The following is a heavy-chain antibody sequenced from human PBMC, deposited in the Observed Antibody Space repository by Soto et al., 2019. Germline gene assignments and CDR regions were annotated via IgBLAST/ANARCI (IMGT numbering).Heavy chain of an antibody. J-gene: IGHJ5*02. CDR1: GFTFSSYA. CDR3: ARVGSSITIFGREIDP. V-gene: IGHV3-30-3*01. CDR2: ISYDGSNK. D-gene: IGHD3-3*01. Sequence: QVQLVESGGGVVQPGRSLRLSCAASGFTFSSYAMHWVRQAPGKGLEWVAVISYDGSNKYYADSVKGRFTISRDNSKNXLYLQMNSLRAEDTAVYYCARVGSSITIFGREIDPWGQGTLVTVSS.